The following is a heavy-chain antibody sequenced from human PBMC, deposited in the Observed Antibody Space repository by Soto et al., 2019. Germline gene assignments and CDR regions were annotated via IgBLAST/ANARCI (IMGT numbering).Heavy chain of an antibody. CDR3: ARSITGTARPGGYGMDV. Sequence: PGESLKISCKGSGYSFTSYWIGWVRQMPGKGLEWMGIIYPGDSDTRYSPSFQGQVTISADKSISTAYLQWSSLKASDTAMYYCARSITGTARPGGYGMDVWGQGTTVTVSS. J-gene: IGHJ6*02. D-gene: IGHD1-7*01. CDR1: GYSFTSYW. V-gene: IGHV5-51*01. CDR2: IYPGDSDT.